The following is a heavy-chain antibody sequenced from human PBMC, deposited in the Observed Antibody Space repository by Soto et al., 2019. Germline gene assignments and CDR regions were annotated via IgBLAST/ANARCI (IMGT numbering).Heavy chain of an antibody. CDR2: IYYSGST. Sequence: TLSLTCTVSGGSISSGDYYWSWIRQPPGKGLEWIGYIYYSGSTYYNPSLKSRVTISVDTSKNQFSLKLSSVTAADTAVYYCARDGYLSRDYGSGSPVYGMDVWGQGTTVTVSS. D-gene: IGHD3-10*01. J-gene: IGHJ6*02. V-gene: IGHV4-30-4*01. CDR3: ARDGYLSRDYGSGSPVYGMDV. CDR1: GGSISSGDYY.